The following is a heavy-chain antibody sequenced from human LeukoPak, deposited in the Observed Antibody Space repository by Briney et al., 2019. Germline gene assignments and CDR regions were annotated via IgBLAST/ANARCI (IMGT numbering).Heavy chain of an antibody. CDR3: VTQSFDF. J-gene: IGHJ4*02. CDR2: FNPDTGDT. Sequence: ASVKVSCKTSGYSFSDYTMHWVRQAPGEGLEWLGWFNPDTGDTFSAQRFQGRVTLTCDTARRAAYMEMRNLNVDDTAVFYCVTQSFDFWGQGTLVTVSS. V-gene: IGHV1-2*02. CDR1: GYSFSDYT. D-gene: IGHD2-15*01.